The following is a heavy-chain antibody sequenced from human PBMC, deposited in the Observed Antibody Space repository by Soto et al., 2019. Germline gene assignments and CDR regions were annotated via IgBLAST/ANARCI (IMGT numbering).Heavy chain of an antibody. J-gene: IGHJ5*02. CDR2: INTGNGNT. D-gene: IGHD6-13*01. Sequence: QVRLVQSGAEVKKPGASVKVSCKTSGYVFTSHAIHWVRQAPGQGLEWMGWINTGNGNTKYSQKFQDRVTITRDTSASTAYMELSSLRSADTALYYCARYRIATTGLSPWGQGTLVTVSS. V-gene: IGHV1-3*04. CDR1: GYVFTSHA. CDR3: ARYRIATTGLSP.